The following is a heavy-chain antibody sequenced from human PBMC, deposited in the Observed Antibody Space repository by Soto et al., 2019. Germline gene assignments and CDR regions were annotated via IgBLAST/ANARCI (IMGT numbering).Heavy chain of an antibody. CDR2: IYYSGST. CDR1: GGSISSYY. V-gene: IGHV4-59*01. D-gene: IGHD3-10*01. J-gene: IGHJ6*02. Sequence: SETLSLTCTVSGGSISSYYWSWIRQPPGKGLEWIGYIYYSGSTNYNPSLKSRVTISVDTSKNQFSLKLSSVTAADTAVYYCARGGSGFGEYYYYGMDVWGQGTTVTVSS. CDR3: ARGGSGFGEYYYYGMDV.